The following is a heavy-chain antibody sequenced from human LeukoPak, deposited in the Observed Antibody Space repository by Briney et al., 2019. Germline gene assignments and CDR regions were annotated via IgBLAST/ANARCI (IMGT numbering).Heavy chain of an antibody. D-gene: IGHD3-3*01. CDR2: IRYDGSNK. CDR1: GFTFSSYG. CDR3: ARDGDPSTIFGVVIMTPDYFDY. J-gene: IGHJ4*02. V-gene: IGHV3-30*02. Sequence: GGSLRLSCAASGFTFSSYGMHWVRQAPGKGLEWVAFIRYDGSNKYYADSVKGRFTISRDNSKNTLYLQMNSLRAEDTAVYYCARDGDPSTIFGVVIMTPDYFDYWGQGTLVTVSS.